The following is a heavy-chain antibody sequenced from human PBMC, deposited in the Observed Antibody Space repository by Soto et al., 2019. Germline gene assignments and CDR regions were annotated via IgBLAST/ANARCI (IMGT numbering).Heavy chain of an antibody. J-gene: IGHJ6*03. D-gene: IGHD5-12*01. CDR2: INHSGGT. V-gene: IGHV4-34*01. CDR1: GGSFSGYY. Sequence: SETLSLTCAVYGGSFSGYYWSWIRQPPGKGLEWIGEINHSGGTNYNPSLKSRVTISVDTSKNQFSLKLSSVTAADTAVYYCARGSDSGYDFWGYYYYYMDVWGKGTTVTVSS. CDR3: ARGSDSGYDFWGYYYYYMDV.